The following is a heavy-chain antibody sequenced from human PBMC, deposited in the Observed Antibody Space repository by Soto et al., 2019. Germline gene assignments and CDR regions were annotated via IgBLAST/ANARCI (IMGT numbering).Heavy chain of an antibody. V-gene: IGHV4-31*03. J-gene: IGHJ4*02. CDR3: ARMGVEYGGNSLPPADY. CDR2: IYYNGST. D-gene: IGHD2-21*02. Sequence: PSETLSLTCTVSGGSISSGGYYWSWIRQHPGKGLEWIGYIYYNGSTYYNPSLKSRVTISVDTSKNQFSLKLSSVTAADTAVYYCARMGVEYGGNSLPPADYWGQGTLVTVSS. CDR1: GGSISSGGYY.